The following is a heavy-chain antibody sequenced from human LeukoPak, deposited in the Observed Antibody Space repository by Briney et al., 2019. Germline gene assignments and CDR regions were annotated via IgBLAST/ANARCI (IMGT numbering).Heavy chain of an antibody. Sequence: GGSLRLSCAASGFTFSSYAMHWVRQAPGKGLEWVAVISYDGSNKYYADSVKGRFTISRDNSKNTLYPQMNSLRAEDTAVYYCAREWTTSPLYDYGMDVWGQGTTVTVSS. CDR2: ISYDGSNK. D-gene: IGHD4-11*01. CDR3: AREWTTSPLYDYGMDV. J-gene: IGHJ6*02. V-gene: IGHV3-30-3*01. CDR1: GFTFSSYA.